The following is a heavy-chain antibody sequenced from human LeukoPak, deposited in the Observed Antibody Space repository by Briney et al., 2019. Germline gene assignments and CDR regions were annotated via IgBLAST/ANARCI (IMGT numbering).Heavy chain of an antibody. CDR2: ISSSSSTI. J-gene: IGHJ4*02. D-gene: IGHD3-22*01. V-gene: IGHV3-48*01. CDR3: ARYFYYYDSSGFDY. Sequence: GGSLRLSCAASGFTFSSYSMNWVRQAPGKGLEWVSYISSSSSTIYYADSVKGRFTISRDNAKNSLYLQMNSLRAEDTAVYYCARYFYYYDSSGFDYWGQVTLVTVSS. CDR1: GFTFSSYS.